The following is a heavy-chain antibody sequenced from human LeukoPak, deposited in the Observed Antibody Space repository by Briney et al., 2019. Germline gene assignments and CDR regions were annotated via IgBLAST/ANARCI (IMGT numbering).Heavy chain of an antibody. J-gene: IGHJ5*02. V-gene: IGHV4-4*07. D-gene: IGHD3-10*01. CDR2: IYSSGRT. Sequence: SETLSLTCTVSGGSISNFYWSWIRQPTGKGLEWIGRIYSSGRTNYNSSLKSRVAMSIDTSNNQFSLKLSSVTAADTAVYYCARDLPSYYFDSGNMFDPWGQGTLVTVSS. CDR3: ARDLPSYYFDSGNMFDP. CDR1: GGSISNFY.